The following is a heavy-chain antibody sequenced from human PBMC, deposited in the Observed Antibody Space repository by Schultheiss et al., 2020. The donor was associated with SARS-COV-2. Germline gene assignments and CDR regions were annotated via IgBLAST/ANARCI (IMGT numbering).Heavy chain of an antibody. J-gene: IGHJ4*02. D-gene: IGHD3-10*01. V-gene: IGHV3-11*05. CDR3: ASDVLLWFGEPRYFDY. CDR2: ISSSSTYR. CDR1: GFTFTDYY. Sequence: GGPLRLSCVVSGFTFTDYYMSWIRQAPGKGLEWVSHISSSSTYRNYADSVKGRFTISRDNAKNSVYLQMTSLRAEDTAVYYCASDVLLWFGEPRYFDYWGQGTLVTVSS.